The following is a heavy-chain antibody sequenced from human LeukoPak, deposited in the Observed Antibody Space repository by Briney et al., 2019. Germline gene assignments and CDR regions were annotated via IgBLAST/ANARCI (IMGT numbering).Heavy chain of an antibody. V-gene: IGHV1-2*02. CDR1: GYTFTGYH. J-gene: IGHJ3*02. CDR3: ARDDSSSSANAFDI. Sequence: ASVKVSCKASGYTFTGYHTHWVRRAPGQGLEWMGWINSNTGGTNYAQEFQGRVTMTRDTSISTAYMDLSSLRSDDTAVYYCARDDSSSSANAFDIWGQGTMVSVSS. CDR2: INSNTGGT. D-gene: IGHD6-6*01.